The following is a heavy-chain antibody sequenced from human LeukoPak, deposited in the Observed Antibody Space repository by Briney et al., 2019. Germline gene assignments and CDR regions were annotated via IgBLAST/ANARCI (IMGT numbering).Heavy chain of an antibody. CDR1: GFPFTNNY. J-gene: IGHJ5*01. CDR3: ARARRQVGSRWFDS. CDR2: INVGGSV. D-gene: IGHD1-26*01. V-gene: IGHV3-53*01. Sequence: GGSLRLSCVASGFPFTNNYMSWVRQAPGRGLEWVSVINVGGSVSYAESVKGRFTISRDNSNSTLYLQMNSLRVEDTALYYCARARRQVGSRWFDSWGQGTLVTVSS.